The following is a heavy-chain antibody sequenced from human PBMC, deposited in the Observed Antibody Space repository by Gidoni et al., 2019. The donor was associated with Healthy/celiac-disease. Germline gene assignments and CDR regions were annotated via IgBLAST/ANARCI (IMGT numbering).Heavy chain of an antibody. CDR3: ARDHSSGWYSRFDY. J-gene: IGHJ4*02. V-gene: IGHV4-4*07. CDR1: GGSISRYY. CDR2: IYTSGST. Sequence: QVQLQESGPGLVILSETLSLTCTVSGGSISRYYWSWIRQPAGKGLEWIGRIYTSGSTNYNPSLKSRVTMSVDTSKNQFSLKLSSVTAADTAVYYCARDHSSGWYSRFDYWGQGTLVTVSS. D-gene: IGHD6-19*01.